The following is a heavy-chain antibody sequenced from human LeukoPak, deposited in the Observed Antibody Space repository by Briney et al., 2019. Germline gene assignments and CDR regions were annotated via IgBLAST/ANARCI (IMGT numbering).Heavy chain of an antibody. V-gene: IGHV3-33*01. CDR2: IWYDGSNK. CDR3: ARELPPVVNYRFDH. J-gene: IGHJ5*02. Sequence: GGSLRLSCAAYGFTFSNYGMHWVRQDPGKGLEWVAVIWYDGSNKYCADSVKGRFTISRDNSKNTLYLQINSLRADDTAMYYCARELPPVVNYRFDHWGQGTLVTISS. D-gene: IGHD1-7*01. CDR1: GFTFSNYG.